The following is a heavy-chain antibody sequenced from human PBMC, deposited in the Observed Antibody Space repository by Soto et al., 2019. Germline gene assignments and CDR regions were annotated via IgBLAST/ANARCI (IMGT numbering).Heavy chain of an antibody. CDR2: INHSGST. Sequence: PSETLSLTCAVYGGSFSGYYWSWIRQPPGKGLEWIGEINHSGSTNYNPSLKSRVTISVDTSKNQFSLKLSSVTAADTAVYYCARVDIVATIHIDYWGQGTLVTVSS. D-gene: IGHD5-12*01. CDR1: GGSFSGYY. CDR3: ARVDIVATIHIDY. J-gene: IGHJ4*02. V-gene: IGHV4-34*01.